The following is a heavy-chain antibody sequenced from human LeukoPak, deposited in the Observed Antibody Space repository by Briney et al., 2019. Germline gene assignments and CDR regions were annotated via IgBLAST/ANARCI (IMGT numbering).Heavy chain of an antibody. CDR2: ISYDGSNK. CDR1: VFTFSSYA. Sequence: PGGSLRLSRAASVFTFSSYAMHWVRQAPGKGLEWVAVISYDGSNKYYADSVKGRFTISRDNSKNTLYLQMNSLRAEDTAVYYCARGDYGDYHYGMDVWGQGTTVTVSS. CDR3: ARGDYGDYHYGMDV. J-gene: IGHJ6*02. D-gene: IGHD4-17*01. V-gene: IGHV3-30-3*01.